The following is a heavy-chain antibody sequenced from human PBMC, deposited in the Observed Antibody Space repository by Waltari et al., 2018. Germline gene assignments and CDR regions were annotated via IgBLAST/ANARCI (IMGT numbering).Heavy chain of an antibody. J-gene: IGHJ3*02. CDR3: ARDFESRGYDI. CDR1: GYTFTTYG. V-gene: IGHV7-4-1*02. Sequence: QVQLVQSGSELKKPGDSVKVSCKASGYTFTTYGINWVRQAPGQGLEWLGWINTDSGNPTYAQGFTGRLVFSLDTSVNTAFLQISSLKAEDSAIYYCARDFESRGYDIWGQGTMVTVSS. D-gene: IGHD3-22*01. CDR2: INTDSGNP.